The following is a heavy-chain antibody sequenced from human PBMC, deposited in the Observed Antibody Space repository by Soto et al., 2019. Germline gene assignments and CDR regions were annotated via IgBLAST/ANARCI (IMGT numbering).Heavy chain of an antibody. Sequence: SETLSRTCTLSGGSIYRSGYYWGWIRQPPGRGLEWIGNSDYSGGTYSNPSLKSRVTISRDTSKNQLARKVTSVTAADTASYYCGKVLGAGTGHTDCDSWGTGTLVTV. J-gene: IGHJ4*02. D-gene: IGHD2-15*01. V-gene: IGHV4-39*01. CDR1: GGSIYRSGYY. CDR3: GKVLGAGTGHTDCDS. CDR2: SDYSGGT.